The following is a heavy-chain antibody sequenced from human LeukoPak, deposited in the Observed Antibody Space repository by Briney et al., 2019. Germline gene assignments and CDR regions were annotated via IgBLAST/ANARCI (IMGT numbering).Heavy chain of an antibody. V-gene: IGHV3-15*01. CDR1: GFTFTNAW. J-gene: IGHJ5*02. D-gene: IGHD3-10*01. CDR2: IKSKTDGATS. Sequence: GGSLRLSCAASGFTFTNAWMYWVRQAPGKGLEWVGRIKSKTDGATSDYAAPVTGRFTISRDDSKSTLYLEMNSLKTEDTGVYYCSTLWYGAWGQGTLVTVSS. CDR3: STLWYGA.